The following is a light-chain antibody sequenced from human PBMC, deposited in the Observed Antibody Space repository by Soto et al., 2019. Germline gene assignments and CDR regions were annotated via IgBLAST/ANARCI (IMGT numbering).Light chain of an antibody. CDR3: QQYGSYRT. V-gene: IGKV1-5*03. CDR1: QSISSW. CDR2: KAA. J-gene: IGKJ1*01. Sequence: DIQMTQSPSTQSASVGDRVTITCRASQSISSWLAWYQQRPGRAPKLLIYKAANLQSGVPSRFSGSGSGTEFTLTISSLQPDDFATYYCQQYGSYRTFGQGNKVEIK.